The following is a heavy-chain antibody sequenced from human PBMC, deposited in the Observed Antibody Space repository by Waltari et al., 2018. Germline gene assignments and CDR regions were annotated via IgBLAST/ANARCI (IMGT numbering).Heavy chain of an antibody. CDR3: ARGRGGGNGFDP. Sequence: QVQLQESGPGLVKPSETLSLTCTVSGGPISSYYWSWIRQPPGKGLEWIGYIYYSGRTNYNPSLKSRVTISVDTSNNQFSLKLSSVTAADTAVYYCARGRGGGNGFDPWGQGTLVTVSS. CDR2: IYYSGRT. CDR1: GGPISSYY. J-gene: IGHJ5*02. V-gene: IGHV4-59*01. D-gene: IGHD3-16*01.